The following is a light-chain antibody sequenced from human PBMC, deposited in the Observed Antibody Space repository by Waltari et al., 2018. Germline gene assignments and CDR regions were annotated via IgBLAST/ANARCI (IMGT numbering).Light chain of an antibody. V-gene: IGKV3-15*01. Sequence: EVVMTQSPATLSLFPGERATLSCRASQSIASNLAWYQQKPAQAPRLLIYEASTRATGISARCRGSGSGAEFTLTISSLQSEDSAVYYCQQYNRWPPITFGQGTRLEIK. CDR1: QSIASN. CDR3: QQYNRWPPIT. CDR2: EAS. J-gene: IGKJ5*01.